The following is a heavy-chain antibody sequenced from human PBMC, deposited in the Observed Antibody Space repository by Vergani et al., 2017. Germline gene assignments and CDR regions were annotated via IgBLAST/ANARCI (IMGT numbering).Heavy chain of an antibody. V-gene: IGHV3-23*01. J-gene: IGHJ6*02. CDR2: ISGSGGRT. Sequence: EVQLLESGGGLVQSGGSLRLSCAASGFTFTSYAMSWVRQAPGKGLEWVSAISGSGGRTYYADSVKGRFTISRDNSKNTLDLQMNSLRAEDTAVYYCAKERQPKALSGYDGMDDWGQGTTVTVSS. CDR1: GFTFTSYA. CDR3: AKERQPKALSGYDGMDD. D-gene: IGHD2-2*01.